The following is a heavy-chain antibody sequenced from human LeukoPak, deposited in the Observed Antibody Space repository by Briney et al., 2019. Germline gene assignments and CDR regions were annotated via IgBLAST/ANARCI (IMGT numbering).Heavy chain of an antibody. CDR3: ARGMVRETIDY. CDR2: ISSSGSTI. Sequence: GGSLRLSCAASGFTFSSYWMHWVRQAPGKGLVWVSYISSSGSTIYYADSVTGRFTISRDNAKNSLYLQMNSLTAEDTALYYCARGMVRETIDYWGQGTLVTVSS. CDR1: GFTFSSYW. V-gene: IGHV3-48*04. D-gene: IGHD3-10*01. J-gene: IGHJ4*02.